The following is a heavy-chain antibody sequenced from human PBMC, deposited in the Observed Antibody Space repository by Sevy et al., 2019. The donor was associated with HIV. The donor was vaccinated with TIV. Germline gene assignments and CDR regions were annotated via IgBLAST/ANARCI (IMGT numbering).Heavy chain of an antibody. CDR1: GYSFTSYW. Sequence: GESLKISCKGSGYSFTSYWIGWVRQMPGKGLEWMGIIYPGDSDTRYSPSFQGQVTMSADTSISTAYLQWSSLKASDTAMYYCARTSRIYYDSSGLDYWGQGTLVTVSS. D-gene: IGHD3-22*01. CDR3: ARTSRIYYDSSGLDY. J-gene: IGHJ4*02. V-gene: IGHV5-51*01. CDR2: IYPGDSDT.